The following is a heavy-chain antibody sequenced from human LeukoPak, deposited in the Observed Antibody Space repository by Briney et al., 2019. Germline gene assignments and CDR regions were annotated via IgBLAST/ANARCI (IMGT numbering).Heavy chain of an antibody. CDR3: ARLRGIALHLDP. CDR2: IYYSGST. J-gene: IGHJ5*02. D-gene: IGHD6-13*01. Sequence: SETLSLTCTVSGGSISSYYWSWIRQPPGKGLEWIGYIYYSGSTSYNPSLKSRVTISVDTSKNQFSLKLSSVTAADTAVYYCARLRGIALHLDPWGQGTLVTVSS. V-gene: IGHV4-59*08. CDR1: GGSISSYY.